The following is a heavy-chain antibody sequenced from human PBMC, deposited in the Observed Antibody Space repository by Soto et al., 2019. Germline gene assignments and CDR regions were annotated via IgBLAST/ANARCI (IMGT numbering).Heavy chain of an antibody. Sequence: GGSLRLSCAASGFTFRNYGMHWVRQVPGKGLEWVAVISHDGSDKYYADSMKGRFIISRDNSENTLFLNMNSPKPEDTAVYYCAKENQHLVHDYWGQGTLVTVSA. J-gene: IGHJ4*02. CDR2: ISHDGSDK. V-gene: IGHV3-30*18. CDR3: AKENQHLVHDY. CDR1: GFTFRNYG. D-gene: IGHD6-13*01.